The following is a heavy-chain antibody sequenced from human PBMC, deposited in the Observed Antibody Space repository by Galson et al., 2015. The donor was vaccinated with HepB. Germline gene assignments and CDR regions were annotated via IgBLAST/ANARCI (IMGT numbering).Heavy chain of an antibody. J-gene: IGHJ5*02. CDR1: GDSITTYY. Sequence: ETLSLTCSVSGDSITTYYWHWIRQPPGKGLEWIGYIYYSGSTYYNPSLKSRVTISLDTSKNQFSLKLNSVTAADTAVYYCARRVVQNRPTAPDNWFDPWGQGTLVTVSS. CDR2: IYYSGST. D-gene: IGHD2/OR15-2a*01. CDR3: ARRVVQNRPTAPDNWFDP. V-gene: IGHV4-59*08.